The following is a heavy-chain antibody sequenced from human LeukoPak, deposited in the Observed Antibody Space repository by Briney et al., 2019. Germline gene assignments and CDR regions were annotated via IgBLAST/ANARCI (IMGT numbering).Heavy chain of an antibody. CDR1: GGTFSSYA. J-gene: IGHJ4*02. V-gene: IGHV1-69*13. CDR3: ASSRGYTVVTPGIRGIFDY. D-gene: IGHD4-23*01. Sequence: ASVKVSCKASGGTFSSYAISWVRQAPGQGLEWMGEIIPIFGTANYAQKFQGRVTITADESTSTAYMELSSLSSEDTAVYYCASSRGYTVVTPGIRGIFDYWGQGTLVTVSS. CDR2: IIPIFGTA.